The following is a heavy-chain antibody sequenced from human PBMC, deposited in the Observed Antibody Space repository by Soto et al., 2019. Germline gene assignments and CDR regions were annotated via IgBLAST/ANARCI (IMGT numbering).Heavy chain of an antibody. CDR1: VYSISSCYY. V-gene: IGHV4-38-2*02. D-gene: IGHD4-4*01. J-gene: IGHJ4*02. Sequence: PSETLSLTCSFSVYSISSCYYCCCMRQPPGKGLEWIGSIYHSGSTYYNPSLKSRVTISVDTSKNQFSLKLSSVTAADTAVYYCARADLINDYSKKHHFEQWGQGNLVNVX. CDR2: IYHSGST. CDR3: ARADLINDYSKKHHFEQ.